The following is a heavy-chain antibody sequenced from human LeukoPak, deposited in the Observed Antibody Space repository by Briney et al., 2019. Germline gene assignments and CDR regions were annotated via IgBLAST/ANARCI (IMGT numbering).Heavy chain of an antibody. V-gene: IGHV3-7*01. CDR3: ARGRVNYDSTGYSSFYY. Sequence: GGSLRLSCAASGVTFSSYWMSWVRQAPGKGLEWVANIKEEGSEKYYVDSVKGRFTISRDNAKNSVYLQMNSLRAEDTAVYYCARGRVNYDSTGYSSFYYWGQGTLVTVSS. CDR1: GVTFSSYW. J-gene: IGHJ4*02. D-gene: IGHD3-22*01. CDR2: IKEEGSEK.